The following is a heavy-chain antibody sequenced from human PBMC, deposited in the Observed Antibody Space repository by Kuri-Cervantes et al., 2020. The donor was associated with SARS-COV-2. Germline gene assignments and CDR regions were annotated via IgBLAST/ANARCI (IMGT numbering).Heavy chain of an antibody. CDR1: GFTFSSYG. CDR3: ARDPVVVAAADWDGMDV. CDR2: IWYDGSNK. J-gene: IGHJ6*02. D-gene: IGHD2-15*01. V-gene: IGHV3-33*08. Sequence: GESLKISCAASGFTFSSYGMHWVRQAPGKGLEWVAVIWYDGSNKYYADSVKGRFTISRDNSKNTLYLQMNSLRAEGTAVYYCARDPVVVAAADWDGMDVWGQGTTGT.